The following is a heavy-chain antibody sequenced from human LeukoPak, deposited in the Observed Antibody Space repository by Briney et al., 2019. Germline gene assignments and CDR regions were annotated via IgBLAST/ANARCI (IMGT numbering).Heavy chain of an antibody. CDR1: GYTFTSYG. CDR3: ARSDDFWSGYPYDY. J-gene: IGHJ4*02. V-gene: IGHV1-18*01. CDR2: ISAYNGNT. Sequence: APVKVSCKASGYTFTSYGIIWVRQAPGQGLEWMGWISAYNGNTNYVQKLQGRVTMTTDTSTSTAYMELRSLRSDDTAVYYCARSDDFWSGYPYDYWGQGTLVTISS. D-gene: IGHD3-3*01.